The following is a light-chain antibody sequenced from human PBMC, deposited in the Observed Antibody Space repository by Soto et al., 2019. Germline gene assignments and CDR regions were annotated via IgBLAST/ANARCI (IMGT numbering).Light chain of an antibody. CDR2: AAS. J-gene: IGKJ3*01. CDR1: QGIASY. CDR3: QQLNSYPIT. V-gene: IGKV1-9*01. Sequence: DIQLTQSPSFLSASVGDRVTITCRASQGIASYLGWYQQKPGKAPKLLIYAASTLQSGVPSRFRGSGAGTEFTLTISSLQPEDLATYCCQQLNSYPITFGPWTKVDMK.